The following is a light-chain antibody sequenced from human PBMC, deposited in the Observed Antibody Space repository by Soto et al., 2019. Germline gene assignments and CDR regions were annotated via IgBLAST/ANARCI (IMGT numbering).Light chain of an antibody. Sequence: EIVLTQSPGTLSLSPGERATLSCRASQSVSSSYLAWYQQKPGQAPRLRIYGASSRSTGIPDRFSGSGSGTDFTLTISRLEPEDFEVYYCQQYGSSPQTFGQGTRLEIK. J-gene: IGKJ5*01. CDR3: QQYGSSPQT. V-gene: IGKV3-20*01. CDR2: GAS. CDR1: QSVSSSY.